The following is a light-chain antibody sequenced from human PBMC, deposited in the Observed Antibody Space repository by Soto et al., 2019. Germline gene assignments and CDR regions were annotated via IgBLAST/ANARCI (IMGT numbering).Light chain of an antibody. CDR1: SSDVGSYNL. J-gene: IGLJ1*01. CDR2: EGS. Sequence: QSVLTQPASVSGSPGQSITISCTGTSSDVGSYNLVSWYQQHPGKAPKLMIYEGSKRPSGVSNRFSGSKSGNTASLTISGLQAEDEADYYRCSYAGSSTLVVFGTGTKVTVL. CDR3: CSYAGSSTLVV. V-gene: IGLV2-23*01.